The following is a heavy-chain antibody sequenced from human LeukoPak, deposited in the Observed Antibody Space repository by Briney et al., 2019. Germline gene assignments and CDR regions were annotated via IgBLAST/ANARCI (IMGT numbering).Heavy chain of an antibody. Sequence: ASVKVSCKASGYTFTSYAMHWVRQAPGQRLEWMGWINADNGNTKYSQKFQGRVTITRDTSASTAYMELSSLRSEDTAVYYCASSGYCSGGSCYPNYFDYWGQGTLVTVSS. V-gene: IGHV1-3*01. J-gene: IGHJ4*02. CDR1: GYTFTSYA. D-gene: IGHD2-15*01. CDR2: INADNGNT. CDR3: ASSGYCSGGSCYPNYFDY.